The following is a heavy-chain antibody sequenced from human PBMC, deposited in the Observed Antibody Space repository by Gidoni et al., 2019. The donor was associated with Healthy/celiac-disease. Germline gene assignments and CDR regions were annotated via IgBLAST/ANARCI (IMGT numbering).Heavy chain of an antibody. D-gene: IGHD3-22*01. J-gene: IGHJ4*02. V-gene: IGHV1-69*04. CDR3: ARDPKTSYYYDSSGYYGGLDY. CDR2: IIPILGIA. CDR1: GGTFSSYT. Sequence: QVQLVHSGAEVKKPGSSVKVSCKASGGTFSSYTISWVRQAPGQGLEWMGRIIPILGIANYAQKFQGRVTITADKSTSTAYMELSSLRSEDTAVYYCARDPKTSYYYDSSGYYGGLDYWGQGTLVTVSS.